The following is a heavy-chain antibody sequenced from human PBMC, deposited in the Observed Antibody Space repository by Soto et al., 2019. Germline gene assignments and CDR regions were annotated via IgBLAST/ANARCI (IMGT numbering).Heavy chain of an antibody. J-gene: IGHJ6*02. CDR3: AQAGEDYGDYVDYYFGMDV. CDR1: GFTFSSYV. D-gene: IGHD4-17*01. Sequence: EVQLLESGGGLVQPGGSLRLSCATSGFTFSSYVMSWVRQAPGRGLEWVSTISGSGGSTHYADSMKGRFTVSRDNSKNTLLLQINSLRAEDTAIYYCAQAGEDYGDYVDYYFGMDVWGQGTTVTVSS. V-gene: IGHV3-23*01. CDR2: ISGSGGST.